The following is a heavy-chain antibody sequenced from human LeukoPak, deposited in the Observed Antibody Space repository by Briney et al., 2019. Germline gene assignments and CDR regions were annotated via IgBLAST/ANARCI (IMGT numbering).Heavy chain of an antibody. D-gene: IGHD3-22*01. CDR1: GDSIGNYY. CDR3: ARYDSSGDHHLGAFDI. Sequence: SETLSLTCTVSGDSIGNYYWSWIRQPPGKGLESIGYIHYSGSTKNNPSLQSRVIISLNTSKNQFSLKLSSVTAADTAVYFCARYDSSGDHHLGAFDIWGQGTMVTVSS. CDR2: IHYSGST. V-gene: IGHV4-59*01. J-gene: IGHJ3*02.